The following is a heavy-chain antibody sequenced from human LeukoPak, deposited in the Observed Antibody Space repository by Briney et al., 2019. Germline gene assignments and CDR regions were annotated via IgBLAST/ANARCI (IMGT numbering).Heavy chain of an antibody. CDR2: IYYSGST. D-gene: IGHD5-12*01. V-gene: IGHV4-39*07. Sequence: PSETLSLTCTVSGGSISSSSYYWGWIRQPPGKGLEWIGSIYYSGSTYCNPSLKSRVTISVDTSKNQFSLKLSSVTAADTAVYYCARHESIVPTIKDWGQGTLATVSS. CDR3: ARHESIVPTIKD. J-gene: IGHJ4*02. CDR1: GGSISSSSYY.